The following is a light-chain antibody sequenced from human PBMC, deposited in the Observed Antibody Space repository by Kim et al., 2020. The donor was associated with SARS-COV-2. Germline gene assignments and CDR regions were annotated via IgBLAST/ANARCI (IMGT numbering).Light chain of an antibody. CDR3: QQSGGSPKYT. V-gene: IGKV3-20*01. Sequence: PGERVTLACRASQSVSSNSLAWYQQKPGQAPRLLFYAASTRATGIPDRFSGSGSGTDFTLSISRLEPEDSAVYYCQQSGGSPKYTFGQGTKLEI. CDR1: QSVSSNS. J-gene: IGKJ2*01. CDR2: AAS.